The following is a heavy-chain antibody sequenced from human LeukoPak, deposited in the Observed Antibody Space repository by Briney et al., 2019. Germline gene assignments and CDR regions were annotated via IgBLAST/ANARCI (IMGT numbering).Heavy chain of an antibody. CDR1: GFTVSSNY. J-gene: IGHJ4*02. D-gene: IGHD3-3*01. V-gene: IGHV3-23*01. CDR2: ISGSGGST. CDR3: ARAVSSGYYNLYFDY. Sequence: GGSLRLSCAASGFTVSSNYMSWVRQAPGKGLEWVSAISGSGGSTYYADSVKGRFTISRDNSKNTLYLQMNSLRAEDTAVYYCARAVSSGYYNLYFDYWGQGTLVTVSS.